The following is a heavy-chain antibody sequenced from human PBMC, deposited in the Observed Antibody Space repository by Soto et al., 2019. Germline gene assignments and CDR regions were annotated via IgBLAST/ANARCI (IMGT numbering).Heavy chain of an antibody. J-gene: IGHJ4*02. CDR3: ARSIVLVTALDY. CDR2: INAGNVNT. CDR1: GYTFTSYA. D-gene: IGHD2-21*02. V-gene: IGHV1-3*01. Sequence: GSVKVSCKASGYTFTSYAMHWVRQSPAQSFDLMVWINAGNVNTKYSLKFQGRVTITRDTSASTAYMELSSLRSEATAVYYCARSIVLVTALDYWGQGTLVTVSS.